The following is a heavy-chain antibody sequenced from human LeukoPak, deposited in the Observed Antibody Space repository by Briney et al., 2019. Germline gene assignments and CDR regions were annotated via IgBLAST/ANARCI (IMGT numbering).Heavy chain of an antibody. D-gene: IGHD6-19*01. J-gene: IGHJ4*02. CDR1: GGSISSYY. V-gene: IGHV4-59*08. CDR2: IYSTGST. CDR3: ARQGRSSGPWGC. Sequence: SGTLSLTCTVSGGSISSYYWSWIRQPPGKGLEWIGYIYSTGSTNYNPSLKSRATISLDTSKNQFSLRLTSLTAADTAVYYCARQGRSSGPWGCWGQGTLVTVSS.